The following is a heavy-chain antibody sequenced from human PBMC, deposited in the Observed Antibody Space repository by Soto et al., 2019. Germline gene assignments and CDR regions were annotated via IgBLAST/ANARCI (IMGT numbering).Heavy chain of an antibody. Sequence: PSETLSLTCTVSGGSISSGGYYWSWIRQHPGKGLEWIGYIYNSGSTYYNQSLKSRVTISVDTSKNQFSLKLSSVTAADTAVYYFARSITIFGVVIIGGTFDYWGQGTLVTVSS. CDR1: GGSISSGGYY. J-gene: IGHJ4*02. CDR2: IYNSGST. V-gene: IGHV4-31*02. D-gene: IGHD3-3*01. CDR3: ARSITIFGVVIIGGTFDY.